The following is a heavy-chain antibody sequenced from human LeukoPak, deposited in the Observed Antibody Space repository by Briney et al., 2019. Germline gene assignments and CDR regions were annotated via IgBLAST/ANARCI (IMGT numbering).Heavy chain of an antibody. CDR1: GGSISSGDYY. D-gene: IGHD3-22*01. J-gene: IGHJ4*02. V-gene: IGHV4-30-4*01. Sequence: PSQTLSLTCTVSGGSISSGDYYWSWIRQPPGKGLEWIGYIYYNGSTYYNPSLKSRVTISVDTSKNQFSLKLSSVTAADTAVYYCARDGNYYDSSGYYDLFDYWGQGTLVTVSS. CDR3: ARDGNYYDSSGYYDLFDY. CDR2: IYYNGST.